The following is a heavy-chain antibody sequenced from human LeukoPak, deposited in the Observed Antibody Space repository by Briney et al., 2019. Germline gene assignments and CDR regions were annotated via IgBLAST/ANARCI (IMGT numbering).Heavy chain of an antibody. Sequence: GGSLRLSCAASGFTFSSYAMSWVRQAPGKGLEWVSTISGSGGSTYYADSVKGRFTISRDNSKNTLYLQMNSLRAEDTAVYYCVKSKDIVVVPAAIPRGMDVWGQGTTVTVSS. V-gene: IGHV3-23*01. CDR3: VKSKDIVVVPAAIPRGMDV. CDR1: GFTFSSYA. J-gene: IGHJ6*02. CDR2: ISGSGGST. D-gene: IGHD2-2*01.